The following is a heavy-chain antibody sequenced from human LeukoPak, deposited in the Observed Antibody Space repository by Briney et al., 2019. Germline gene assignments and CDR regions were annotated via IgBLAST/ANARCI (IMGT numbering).Heavy chain of an antibody. CDR3: AKRGSCSGGTCQHSFDF. CDR1: GFTFSSYA. Sequence: GGSLRLSCAASGFTFSSYAMSWVRQAPGKGLEWVSAISGSGGSTYYADSVKGRFTISRDNSKNTLYLQMNSLRAEDTAVYYCAKRGSCSGGTCQHSFDFWGQGTLVTVSS. CDR2: ISGSGGST. V-gene: IGHV3-23*01. D-gene: IGHD2-15*01. J-gene: IGHJ4*02.